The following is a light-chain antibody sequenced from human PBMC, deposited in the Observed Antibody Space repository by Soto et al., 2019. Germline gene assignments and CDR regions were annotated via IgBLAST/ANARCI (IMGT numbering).Light chain of an antibody. J-gene: IGKJ2*01. CDR1: QSVSSN. V-gene: IGKV3-15*01. CDR2: GAS. CDR3: QPYNNWPQGYT. Sequence: EIVMTQSPASLSVSPGERATHSCRASQSVSSNLAWYQQKPGQAPRLLIYGASTRATGIPARFSGSGSGTEFTLTISSLQSEDSAVYYCQPYNNWPQGYTIGQGTQLEIK.